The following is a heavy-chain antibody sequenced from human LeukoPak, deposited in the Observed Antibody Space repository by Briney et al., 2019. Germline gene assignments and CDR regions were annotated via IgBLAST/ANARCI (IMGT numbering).Heavy chain of an antibody. V-gene: IGHV3-21*01. Sequence: GGSLRLSCAASGFTFSSYNMNWVRQAPGKGPEWVSSITSSSSYIYYADSVKGRFTISRDNSKNTLYLQMNSLRAEDTAVYYCAKDALFYSYGSVCFDYWGQGTLVTVSS. CDR3: AKDALFYSYGSVCFDY. J-gene: IGHJ4*02. D-gene: IGHD5-18*01. CDR1: GFTFSSYN. CDR2: ITSSSSYI.